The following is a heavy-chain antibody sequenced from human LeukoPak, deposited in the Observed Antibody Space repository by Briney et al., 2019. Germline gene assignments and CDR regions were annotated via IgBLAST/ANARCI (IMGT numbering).Heavy chain of an antibody. J-gene: IGHJ3*02. CDR3: AKVRGAFDI. V-gene: IGHV3-30*18. CDR1: GFTFSSYG. CDR2: ISYDGSNK. Sequence: GGSLGLSCAASGFTFSSYGMHWVRQAPGKGLEWVAVISYDGSNKYYADSVKGRFTISRDNSKNTLYLQMNSLRAEDTAVYYCAKVRGAFDIWGQGTMVTVSS.